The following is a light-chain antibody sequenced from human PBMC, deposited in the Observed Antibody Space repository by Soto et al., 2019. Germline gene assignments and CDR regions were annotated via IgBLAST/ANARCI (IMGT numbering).Light chain of an antibody. CDR2: GAS. CDR3: KQYGSSPYT. Sequence: EITLTQSPGTLALYPWERATLSRRASQSVSSSYLAWYQQKAGQAPRLLMYGASSRATGIPDRFSGSGSGTDFTLTISRLEPEDLAVYYCKQYGSSPYTFGQGTKV. V-gene: IGKV3-20*01. J-gene: IGKJ2*01. CDR1: QSVSSSY.